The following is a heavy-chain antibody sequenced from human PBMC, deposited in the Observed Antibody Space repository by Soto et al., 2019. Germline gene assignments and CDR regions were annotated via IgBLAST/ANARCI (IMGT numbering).Heavy chain of an antibody. CDR1: GFTLSTYG. D-gene: IGHD6-19*01. CDR2: VWYDGSKK. Sequence: PGGSLRLSCAASGFTLSTYGMHWVRQAPGKGLEWVAVVWYDGSKKYYADSVKGRFTVSRDNSKNTLYLQMNSLRAEDTAVYYCARPLEQWQLGFGMDVWGQGSPVTVS. J-gene: IGHJ6*01. CDR3: ARPLEQWQLGFGMDV. V-gene: IGHV3-33*01.